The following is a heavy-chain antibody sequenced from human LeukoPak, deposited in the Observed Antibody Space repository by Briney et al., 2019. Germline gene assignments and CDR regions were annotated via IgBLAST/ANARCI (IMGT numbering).Heavy chain of an antibody. Sequence: PGESLKISCKGSGYSFTSYWIGWVRQMPGKGLEWMGIIYPGDSDTRYSPSFQGQVTISADKSISTAYLQWSSLKASDTAMYYCARLMITFGGVIVYFDYWGQGTLVTVSS. CDR3: ARLMITFGGVIVYFDY. CDR2: IYPGDSDT. J-gene: IGHJ4*02. D-gene: IGHD3-16*02. V-gene: IGHV5-51*01. CDR1: GYSFTSYW.